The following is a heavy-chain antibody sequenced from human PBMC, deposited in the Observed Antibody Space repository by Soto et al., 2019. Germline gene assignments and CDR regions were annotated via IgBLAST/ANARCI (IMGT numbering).Heavy chain of an antibody. CDR3: ASGTNGAFVVY. CDR2: ISSRSSTI. D-gene: IGHD2-8*01. Sequence: QVQLVESGGGLVKPGGSLRLSCAASGFTFSDYYMSWIRQAPGKGLEWVSYISSRSSTIFYADSVKGRFTISRDNVKNSLYLQMNSLRAEDTAVYFCASGTNGAFVVYWGQGILVTVSS. CDR1: GFTFSDYY. V-gene: IGHV3-11*01. J-gene: IGHJ4*02.